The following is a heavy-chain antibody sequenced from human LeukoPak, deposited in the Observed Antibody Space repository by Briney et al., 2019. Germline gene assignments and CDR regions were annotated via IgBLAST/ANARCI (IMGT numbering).Heavy chain of an antibody. D-gene: IGHD1-26*01. CDR3: ARGNSGSYYGARGYFDY. V-gene: IGHV4-38-2*02. Sequence: PSETLSLTCTVSGYSISSGYFWGWIRQPPGKGLEWIGTIYNSGSTYYNASLESRVTISVDTSKNQFSLKLSSVTAADTAVYYCARGNSGSYYGARGYFDYWGQGTLVTVSS. CDR2: IYNSGST. CDR1: GYSISSGYF. J-gene: IGHJ4*02.